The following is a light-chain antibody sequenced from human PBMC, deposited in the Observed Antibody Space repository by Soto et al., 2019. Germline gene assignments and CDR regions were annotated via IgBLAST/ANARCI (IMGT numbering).Light chain of an antibody. CDR1: QSISSW. Sequence: DIQMTQSPSTLSASVGDRVTITCRASQSISSWLAWYQQKPGKAPKLLIYKASTLESGVPSRFIGSGSGTEFTLTISSLQPDDFATYYCQQYNSYWTCGQGIKVEIK. CDR2: KAS. J-gene: IGKJ1*01. CDR3: QQYNSYWT. V-gene: IGKV1-5*03.